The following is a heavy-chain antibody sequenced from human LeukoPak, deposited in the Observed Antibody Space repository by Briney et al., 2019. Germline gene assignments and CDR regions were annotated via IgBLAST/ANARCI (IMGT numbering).Heavy chain of an antibody. Sequence: GGSLRLSCTASGFTLRAHWMTWVRQAPGEGLEWVANINHDGTEKNSIDSVKGRFTISRDNTKNSLYLQMNSLGAEDAAVYFCARDGYNYAMDVWGKGTTVTVSS. CDR2: INHDGTEK. CDR1: GFTLRAHW. D-gene: IGHD2-2*02. CDR3: ARDGYNYAMDV. V-gene: IGHV3-7*03. J-gene: IGHJ6*04.